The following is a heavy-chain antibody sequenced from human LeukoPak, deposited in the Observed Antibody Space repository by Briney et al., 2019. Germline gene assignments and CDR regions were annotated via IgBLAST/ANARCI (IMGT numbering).Heavy chain of an antibody. CDR1: GFTFSSQA. CDR3: ARDRGGYSSGELDY. V-gene: IGHV3-23*01. Sequence: SGGSLRLSCAASGFTFSSQAMSWVRQAPGKGLEWVSAISGTGGSTYYADSVKGRFTISRDNSKNTLYLQMNSLRAEDTAVYYCARDRGGYSSGELDYWGQGTLVTDSS. J-gene: IGHJ4*02. D-gene: IGHD6-19*01. CDR2: ISGTGGST.